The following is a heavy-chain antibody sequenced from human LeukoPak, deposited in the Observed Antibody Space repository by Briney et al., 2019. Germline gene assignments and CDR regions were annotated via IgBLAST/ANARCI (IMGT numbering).Heavy chain of an antibody. D-gene: IGHD5-18*01. CDR3: AREREGGGYSYGFDY. CDR2: ISSSSSTI. Sequence: GRSLRLSCTASGFTFGDYAMSWVRQAPGKGLEWVSYISSSSSTIYYADSVKGRFTISRDNAKNSLYLQMNSLRDEDTAVYYCAREREGGGYSYGFDYWGQGTLVTVSS. CDR1: GFTFGDYA. V-gene: IGHV3-48*02. J-gene: IGHJ4*02.